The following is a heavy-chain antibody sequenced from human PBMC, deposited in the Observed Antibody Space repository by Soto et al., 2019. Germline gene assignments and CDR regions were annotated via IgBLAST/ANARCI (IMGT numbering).Heavy chain of an antibody. CDR3: AKTYYGSGSERAHDI. Sequence: EVHLLESGGGLVQPGGSLRLSCAASGFTFSSYAMTWVRQAPGKGLEWVSGIGVSGSIYYADSVKGRCTISRDNSKTTLYLQMNSLRAEDTAVYYCAKTYYGSGSERAHDIWGQGTMVTVSS. J-gene: IGHJ3*02. D-gene: IGHD3-10*01. CDR1: GFTFSSYA. CDR2: IGVSGSI. V-gene: IGHV3-23*01.